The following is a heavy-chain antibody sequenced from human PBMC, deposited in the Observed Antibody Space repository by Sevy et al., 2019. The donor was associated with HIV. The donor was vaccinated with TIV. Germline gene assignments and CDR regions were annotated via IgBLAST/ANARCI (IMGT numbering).Heavy chain of an antibody. Sequence: GGSLRLSCAASGFTFSSYWMSWVRQAPGKGLEWVANIKQDGSEKYYVDSVKGRFTISRDNAKKSLYLQMNSLRAEDTAVYYCASGGVQIREYGMDVWGQGTTVTVSS. J-gene: IGHJ6*02. CDR3: ASGGVQIREYGMDV. D-gene: IGHD2-15*01. CDR1: GFTFSSYW. V-gene: IGHV3-7*01. CDR2: IKQDGSEK.